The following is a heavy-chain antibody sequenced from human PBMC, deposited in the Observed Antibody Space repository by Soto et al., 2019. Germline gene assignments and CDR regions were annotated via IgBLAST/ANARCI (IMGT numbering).Heavy chain of an antibody. CDR3: TTDHGDLYYYYYGMDV. CDR1: GFTFSNAW. D-gene: IGHD4-17*01. V-gene: IGHV3-15*01. J-gene: IGHJ6*02. Sequence: EVQLVESGGGLVKPGGSLRLSCAASGFTFSNAWMSWVRQAPGKGLEWVGRIKSKTDGGTTDYAAPVKGRFTISRDDSKNTLYLQMNSLKTEDTAVYYCTTDHGDLYYYYYGMDVWGQGTTVTVSS. CDR2: IKSKTDGGTT.